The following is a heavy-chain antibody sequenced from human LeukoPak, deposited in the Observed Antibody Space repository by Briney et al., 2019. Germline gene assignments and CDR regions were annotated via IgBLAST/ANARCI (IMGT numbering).Heavy chain of an antibody. D-gene: IGHD6-19*01. J-gene: IGHJ6*02. CDR3: ARDHVRSGWYYYGMDV. V-gene: IGHV3-21*01. CDR1: GFTFSSYS. CDR2: ISSSSSYI. Sequence: GGSLRLSCAASGFTFSSYSMNWVRQAPGKGLEWVSSISSSSSYIYYADSVKGRFTISRDNAKNSLYLQMNSLRAEDTAVYYCARDHVRSGWYYYGMDVWGQGTTVTVSS.